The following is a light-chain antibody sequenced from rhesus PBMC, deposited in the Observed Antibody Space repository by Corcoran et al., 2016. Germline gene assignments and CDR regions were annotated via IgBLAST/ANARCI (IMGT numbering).Light chain of an antibody. CDR3: QQYGNWPLT. CDR2: AVS. CDR1: QSVSSR. J-gene: IGKJ4*01. Sequence: EIVLTQSPATLSLSPGERAILSCWASQSVSSRLAWYQQKPDQPPRLLCYAVSSRATGIPDRFSGSGSGTDFTLIINSLDPEGFAVYYCQQYGNWPLTFGGGTKVEI. V-gene: IGKV3-42*03.